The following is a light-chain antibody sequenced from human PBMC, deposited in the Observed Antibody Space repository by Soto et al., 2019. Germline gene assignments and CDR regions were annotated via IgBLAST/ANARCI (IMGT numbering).Light chain of an antibody. J-gene: IGKJ4*01. Sequence: DIQMTQSPSSVSASVGDRVTITCRASQGINNMLAWYQQKPGKAPRLLISAASTLQSGVPSGFSGSSSGRDFTLTISILQPEDSATYYCQQANRFPLTFGGGTRVELK. CDR3: QQANRFPLT. CDR1: QGINNM. V-gene: IGKV1-12*01. CDR2: AAS.